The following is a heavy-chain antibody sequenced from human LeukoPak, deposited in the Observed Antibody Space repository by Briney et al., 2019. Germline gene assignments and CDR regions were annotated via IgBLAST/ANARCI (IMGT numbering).Heavy chain of an antibody. CDR3: ASLSNGAENWFDP. CDR1: GGSISSYY. J-gene: IGHJ5*02. V-gene: IGHV4-59*01. Sequence: SETLSLTCTVSGGSISSYYWSWIRQHPGKGLEWIGYVYYSGSTNCNPSLKSRVTISVDTSKNQFSLKLSSVTAADTAVYYCASLSNGAENWFDPWGQGTLVTVSS. D-gene: IGHD2-8*01. CDR2: VYYSGST.